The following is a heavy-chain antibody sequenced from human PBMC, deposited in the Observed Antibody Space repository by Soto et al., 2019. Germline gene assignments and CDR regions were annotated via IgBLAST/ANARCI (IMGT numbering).Heavy chain of an antibody. CDR3: ATDTYCPATCQRGHGN. CDR2: MNQHGSDI. V-gene: IGHV3-7*01. J-gene: IGHJ4*02. CDR1: GFTISSYW. D-gene: IGHD2-8*02. Sequence: EMQLVESGGDLVQHGGSLILSCAASGFTISSYWMTWVRQSPGKGLEWVASMNQHGSDIQYVDSVKGRFTISRDNAKNSLYLQMNSLRAEDTAVYYCATDTYCPATCQRGHGNWGQGTLVTVSS.